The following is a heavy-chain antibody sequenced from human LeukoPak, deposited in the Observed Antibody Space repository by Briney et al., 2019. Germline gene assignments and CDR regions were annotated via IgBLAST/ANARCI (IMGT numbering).Heavy chain of an antibody. CDR1: GYTFTGYY. CDR3: ARSFNYGDYGDY. D-gene: IGHD4-17*01. J-gene: IGHJ4*02. CDR2: INPNSGGT. V-gene: IGHV1-2*02. Sequence: ASVKVSCKASGYTFTGYYMRWVRQAPGQGLEWMGWINPNSGGTNYAQKFQGRVTMTRDTSISTAYMELSRLRSDDTAVYYCARSFNYGDYGDYWGQGTLVTVSS.